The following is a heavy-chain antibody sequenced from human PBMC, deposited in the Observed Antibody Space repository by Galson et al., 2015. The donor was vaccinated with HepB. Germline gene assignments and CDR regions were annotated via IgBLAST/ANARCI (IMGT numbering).Heavy chain of an antibody. D-gene: IGHD2-2*01. CDR1: GFTFSSYA. Sequence: SLRLSCAASGFTFSSYAMHWVRQAPGKGLEWVAVISYDGSNKYYADSVKGRFTISRDNSKNTLYLQMNSLRAEDTAVYYCARDIYCSSTSCRHLDYWGQGTLVTVSS. CDR3: ARDIYCSSTSCRHLDY. V-gene: IGHV3-30*04. J-gene: IGHJ4*02. CDR2: ISYDGSNK.